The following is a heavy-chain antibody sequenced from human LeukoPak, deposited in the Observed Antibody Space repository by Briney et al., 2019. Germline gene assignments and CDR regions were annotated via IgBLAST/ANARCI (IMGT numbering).Heavy chain of an antibody. J-gene: IGHJ6*02. D-gene: IGHD3-10*01. V-gene: IGHV1-18*01. CDR2: ISAYNGNT. CDR1: GYTFTSYG. CDR3: ARPVWFGELTPMDV. Sequence: GASVKASCKASGYTFTSYGISWVRQAPGQGLEWMGWISAYNGNTNYAQKLQGRVTMTTDTSTSTAYMELRSLRSDDTAVYYCARPVWFGELTPMDVWGQGTTVTVSS.